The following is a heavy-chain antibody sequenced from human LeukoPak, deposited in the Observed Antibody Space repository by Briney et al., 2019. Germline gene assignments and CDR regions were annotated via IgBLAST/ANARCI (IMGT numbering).Heavy chain of an antibody. Sequence: GGSLRLSCAASGFTFSSYAMSWVRQAPGKGLEWVSTITGSGDNINYVDSVKGRFTFSRDNSENTLYLQMNSLRADDTAVYHCARIPTKTGASSYFDSWGQGTLVTVSS. CDR3: ARIPTKTGASSYFDS. CDR1: GFTFSSYA. V-gene: IGHV3-23*01. J-gene: IGHJ4*02. D-gene: IGHD7-27*01. CDR2: ITGSGDNI.